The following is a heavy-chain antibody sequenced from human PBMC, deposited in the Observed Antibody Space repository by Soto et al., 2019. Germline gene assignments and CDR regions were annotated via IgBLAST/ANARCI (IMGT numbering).Heavy chain of an antibody. D-gene: IGHD1-26*01. CDR3: ARTDSGSYYRFAY. J-gene: IGHJ4*02. CDR1: GGTFSSYA. CDR2: IIPIFGPA. Sequence: QVQLVQSGAEVKKPGSSVKVSCKASGGTFSSYAISWVRQAPGQGLEWMGGIIPIFGPANYAQKFQGRVTITADKSTCTAYMELSSLRSEATAVYYCARTDSGSYYRFAYWGQGTLVTVSS. V-gene: IGHV1-69*06.